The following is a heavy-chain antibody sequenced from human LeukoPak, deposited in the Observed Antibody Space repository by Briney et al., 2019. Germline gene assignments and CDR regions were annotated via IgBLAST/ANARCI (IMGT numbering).Heavy chain of an antibody. D-gene: IGHD6-19*01. CDR1: GGSSSNYY. Sequence: PSETLSLTCAVYGGSSSNYYWNWIRQSPGKGLEWIGEINQSGSTKYNPSLKSRVTISVDTSKNQFSLKLSSVTAADTAVYYCARHPKGFRYSSGWFTDYWGQGTLVTVSS. CDR3: ARHPKGFRYSSGWFTDY. V-gene: IGHV4-34*01. CDR2: INQSGST. J-gene: IGHJ4*02.